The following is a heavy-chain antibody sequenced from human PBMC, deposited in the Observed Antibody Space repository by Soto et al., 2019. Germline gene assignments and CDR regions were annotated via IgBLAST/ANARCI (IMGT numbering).Heavy chain of an antibody. V-gene: IGHV5-51*01. CDR3: ARALTGTIHPHYFDY. CDR2: VYPGDSDI. J-gene: IGHJ4*02. CDR1: GYTFTGYW. Sequence: GESLKISCNGSGYTFTGYWIGWGRQMPGKGLEWMGIVYPGDSDIRYSPSFRGQVTISIDKSVSTAYLQWNSLKASDTAMYYCARALTGTIHPHYFDYWGQGTLVTVSS. D-gene: IGHD1-7*01.